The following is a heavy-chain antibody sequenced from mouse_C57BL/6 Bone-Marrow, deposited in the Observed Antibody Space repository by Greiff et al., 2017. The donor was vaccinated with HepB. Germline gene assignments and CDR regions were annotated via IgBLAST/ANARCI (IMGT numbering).Heavy chain of an antibody. J-gene: IGHJ3*01. CDR3: ARHVRQRRSAWFAY. Sequence: EVKLVESGGDLVKPGGSLKLSCAASGFTFSSYGMSWVRQTPDKRLEWVATISSGGSYTYYPDSVKGRFTISRDNAKNTPYLQMSSLKSEDTAMYYCARHVRQRRSAWFAYWGQGTLVTVSA. CDR1: GFTFSSYG. CDR2: ISSGGSYT. V-gene: IGHV5-6*01. D-gene: IGHD1-2*01.